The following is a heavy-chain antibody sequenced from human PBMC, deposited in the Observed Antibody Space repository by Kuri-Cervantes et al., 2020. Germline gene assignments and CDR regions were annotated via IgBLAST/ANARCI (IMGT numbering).Heavy chain of an antibody. Sequence: GESLKISCAASGFTFSSFGMHWVRQAPGKGLEWVAFVRYDGNKKSYADSMKGRFTLSRDNSKNTLYLQMNSLRAEDTAVYYCAKQQWLDGFDYWGQGTLVTVSS. CDR1: GFTFSSFG. J-gene: IGHJ4*02. D-gene: IGHD6-19*01. V-gene: IGHV3-30*02. CDR2: VRYDGNKK. CDR3: AKQQWLDGFDY.